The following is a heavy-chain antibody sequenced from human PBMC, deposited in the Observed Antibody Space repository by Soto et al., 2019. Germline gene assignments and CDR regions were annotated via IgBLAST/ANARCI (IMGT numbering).Heavy chain of an antibody. CDR3: AKGVGSSSSGFRYFDY. V-gene: IGHV3-23*01. Sequence: EVQLLESGGGLVQPGGSLRLSCAASGFTFSSYAMSWVRQAPGKGLEWVSAISGSGGSTYYADSVKGRFTISRDNSKNTLYLQMNSLRAEDTAVYYCAKGVGSSSSGFRYFDYWGQGTLVTVSS. J-gene: IGHJ4*02. CDR2: ISGSGGST. D-gene: IGHD6-6*01. CDR1: GFTFSSYA.